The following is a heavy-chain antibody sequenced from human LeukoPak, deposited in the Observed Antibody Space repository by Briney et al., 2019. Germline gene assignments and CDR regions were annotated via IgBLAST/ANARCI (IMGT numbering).Heavy chain of an antibody. CDR3: ARTYGSSADAFDI. CDR2: ISDDGSNK. V-gene: IGHV3-30*04. Sequence: GRSLRLSCAASGFTFTNYSAHWVRQAPGKGLEWVALISDDGSNKYYADSVKGRFTISRDNSKNTLYLQMSSLRGEDTAVYYCARTYGSSADAFDIWGHGTMVTVSS. CDR1: GFTFTNYS. J-gene: IGHJ3*02. D-gene: IGHD6-6*01.